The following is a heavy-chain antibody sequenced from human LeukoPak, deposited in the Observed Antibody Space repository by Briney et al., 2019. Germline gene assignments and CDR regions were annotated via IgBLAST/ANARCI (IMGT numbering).Heavy chain of an antibody. CDR1: GGSISSGDYY. D-gene: IGHD5/OR15-5a*01. CDR2: IYYSGST. V-gene: IGHV4-30-4*01. Sequence: PSKTLSLTCTVPGGSISSGDYYWSWIRQPPGKGLEWIGYIYYSGSTYYNPSLKSRVTISVDTSKNQFSLKLSSVTAADTAVYYCARDFVRFASTGHYYYGMDVWGKGTTVTVSS. J-gene: IGHJ6*04. CDR3: ARDFVRFASTGHYYYGMDV.